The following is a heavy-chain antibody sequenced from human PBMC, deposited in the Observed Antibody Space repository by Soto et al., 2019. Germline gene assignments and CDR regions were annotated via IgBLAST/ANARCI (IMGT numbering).Heavy chain of an antibody. CDR1: GFTFSSYS. D-gene: IGHD6-13*01. CDR2: ISSSSSYI. CDR3: ARVTMGIAAAGYSFDY. J-gene: IGHJ4*02. Sequence: EVQLVESGGGLVKPGGSLRLSCAASGFTFSSYSMNWVRQAPGKGLEGFSSISSSSSYIYYADSVKGRFTISRDNAKNSLDLQMNSLRAEDTAVYYCARVTMGIAAAGYSFDYWGQGTLVNVSS. V-gene: IGHV3-21*01.